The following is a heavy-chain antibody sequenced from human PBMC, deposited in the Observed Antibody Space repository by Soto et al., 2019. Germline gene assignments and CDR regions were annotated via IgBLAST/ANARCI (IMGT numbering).Heavy chain of an antibody. D-gene: IGHD3-22*01. V-gene: IGHV5-51*01. CDR2: IYPGDSDT. CDR3: ARGFPYYYVSTGAPPRGCRWFGR. Sequence: ESVKISCKGSGYSFTIYWIGCVRQMPGKGLEWMGIIYPGDSDTRYSPSFQGQVTISADKSISTAYLQWSSLKAWDTAMYYCARGFPYYYVSTGAPPRGCRWFGRWGQGTLVTVSS. CDR1: GYSFTIYW. J-gene: IGHJ5*02.